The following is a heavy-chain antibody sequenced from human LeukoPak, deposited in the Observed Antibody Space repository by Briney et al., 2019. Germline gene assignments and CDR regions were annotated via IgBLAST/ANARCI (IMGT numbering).Heavy chain of an antibody. CDR3: AREKGIQIRHYYYYGMDV. Sequence: ASVKVSCKASGYTFTSYGISWVRQAPGQGLEWMGWISAYNGNTNYAQKLQGRVTMTTDTSTSTAYMELRSLGSDDTAVYYCAREKGIQIRHYYYYGMDVWGQGTTVTVSS. J-gene: IGHJ6*02. CDR2: ISAYNGNT. CDR1: GYTFTSYG. V-gene: IGHV1-18*01.